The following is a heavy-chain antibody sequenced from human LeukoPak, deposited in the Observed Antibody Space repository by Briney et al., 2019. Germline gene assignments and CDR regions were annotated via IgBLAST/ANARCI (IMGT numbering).Heavy chain of an antibody. J-gene: IGHJ6*03. V-gene: IGHV4-59*01. Sequence: SETLSLTCTVSGGSISSYYWSWIRQPPGKGLEWIGYIYYSGSTNYNPSLKSRVTISVDTSKNQFSLKLSSVTAADTAVYYCARDRTTVTNYYYYMDVWGKGTTVTVSS. CDR2: IYYSGST. CDR3: ARDRTTVTNYYYYMDV. CDR1: GGSISSYY. D-gene: IGHD4-11*01.